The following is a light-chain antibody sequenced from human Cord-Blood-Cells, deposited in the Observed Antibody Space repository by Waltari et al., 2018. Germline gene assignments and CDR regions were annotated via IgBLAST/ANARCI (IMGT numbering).Light chain of an antibody. Sequence: QSALTQPASVSGSLGQSTTIPAPGTSRDVGGYTYVSWYKQHPGKAPKLMIYGASRRPSGVSKRFSGSKSGNTASLTISGLQAEDEADYYCSSYAGSSTYVFGTGTKVTVL. J-gene: IGLJ1*01. CDR2: GAS. V-gene: IGLV2-14*01. CDR3: SSYAGSSTYV. CDR1: SRDVGGYTY.